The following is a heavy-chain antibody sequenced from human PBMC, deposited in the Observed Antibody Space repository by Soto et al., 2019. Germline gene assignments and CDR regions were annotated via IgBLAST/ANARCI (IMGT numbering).Heavy chain of an antibody. J-gene: IGHJ4*02. CDR2: IDKSGGDT. D-gene: IGHD2-2*01. CDR3: AKDTYSRSWYF. Sequence: GGSLRLSCAASGFTFTNYLMTWVRQAPGKGLEWVSSIDKSGGDTYYADSVKGRFTISRDNSKNTLYLQKNGLRAEDTALYYCAKDTYSRSWYFWGQGTLVTVSS. V-gene: IGHV3-23*05. CDR1: GFTFTNYL.